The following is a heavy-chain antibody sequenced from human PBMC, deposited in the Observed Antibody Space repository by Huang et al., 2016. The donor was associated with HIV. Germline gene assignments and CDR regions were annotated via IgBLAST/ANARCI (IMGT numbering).Heavy chain of an antibody. J-gene: IGHJ3*02. Sequence: QVQLQQWGAGLLKPSETLSLTCAVYGGSFSGYYWSWIRQSPGKGLEWIGEINHSGSTKYNPAPKSRLTISVDTSKNQFSLKLSSVPAADTAVYYCARERMMSWLDDHDAFDIWGQGTMVTVSS. V-gene: IGHV4-34*01. D-gene: IGHD1-1*01. CDR2: INHSGST. CDR1: GGSFSGYY. CDR3: ARERMMSWLDDHDAFDI.